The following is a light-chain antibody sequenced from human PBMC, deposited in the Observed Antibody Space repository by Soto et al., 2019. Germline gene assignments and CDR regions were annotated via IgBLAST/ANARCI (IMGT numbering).Light chain of an antibody. Sequence: SYELTQPPSVSVAPGGTATITCGGNNIGSKSVHWYQQRPGQAPVLVVYDDGDRPSGIPERFAGSNSGNTATLTISRVEAWDEADYYCQVWESSSGHYVFGSGTKLTVL. CDR3: QVWESSSGHYV. CDR2: DDG. V-gene: IGLV3-21*02. CDR1: NIGSKS. J-gene: IGLJ1*01.